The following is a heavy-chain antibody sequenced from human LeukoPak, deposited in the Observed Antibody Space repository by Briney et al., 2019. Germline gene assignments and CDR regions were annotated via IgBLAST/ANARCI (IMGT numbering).Heavy chain of an antibody. D-gene: IGHD6-13*01. CDR3: AREGIAAPDNWFDP. CDR1: GYTFTSYD. V-gene: IGHV1-69*05. J-gene: IGHJ5*02. CDR2: IIPIFGTA. Sequence: ASVKVSCKASGYTFTSYDINWVRQATGQGLEWMGGIIPIFGTANYAQKFQGRVTITTDESTSTAYMELSSLRSEDTAVYYCAREGIAAPDNWFDPWGQGTLVTVSS.